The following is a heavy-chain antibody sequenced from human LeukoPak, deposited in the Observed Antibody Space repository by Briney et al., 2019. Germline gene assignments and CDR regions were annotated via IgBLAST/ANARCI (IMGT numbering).Heavy chain of an antibody. CDR1: GFTFSSYE. D-gene: IGHD1-26*01. V-gene: IGHV3-48*03. CDR3: ARGRWELSGYFDY. Sequence: EGSLRLSCAASGFTFSSYEMNWVRQAPGKGLEWVSYISSSGSTIYYADSVKGRFTISRDNAKNSLYLQMNSLRAEDTAVYYCARGRWELSGYFDYWGQGTLVTVSS. CDR2: ISSSGSTI. J-gene: IGHJ4*02.